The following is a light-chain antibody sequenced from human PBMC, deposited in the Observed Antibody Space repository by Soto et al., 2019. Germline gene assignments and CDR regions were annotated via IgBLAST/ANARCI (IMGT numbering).Light chain of an antibody. J-gene: IGLJ1*01. CDR1: NSDIGYYNY. V-gene: IGLV2-14*01. Sequence: QSALTQPASLSGSPGQSITISCTGTNSDIGYYNYVSWYQQHPGKAPKLMIFEVTKRPSGVSNRFSGSKSGNTACLTISGLQAEDEAEYYCLSHTSSSTYVFGSGTKVTVL. CDR3: LSHTSSSTYV. CDR2: EVT.